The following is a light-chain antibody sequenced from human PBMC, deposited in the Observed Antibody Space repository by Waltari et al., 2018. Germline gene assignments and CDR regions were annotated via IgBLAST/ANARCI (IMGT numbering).Light chain of an antibody. J-gene: IGKJ1*01. CDR3: QHFVRLPAT. CDR2: GAS. CDR1: QRVSRA. Sequence: EIVLKQSPGTLSLSPGDRAHLSCRASQRVSRALAWYQQKPCQAPRLLIYGASSRATGIPDRFSGSGSGTDFSHTISRLEPEDFAVYYCQHFVRLPATFGQGTKVEIK. V-gene: IGKV3-20*01.